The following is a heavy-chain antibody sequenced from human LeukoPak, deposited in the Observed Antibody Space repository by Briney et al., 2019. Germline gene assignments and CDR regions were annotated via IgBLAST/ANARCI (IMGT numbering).Heavy chain of an antibody. V-gene: IGHV1-46*01. Sequence: ASVKVSCKASGYTFTSYYMHWVRQAPGQGLEWMGIINPSGGSTSYAQKFQGRVTMTRDTSTSTVYMELSSLRSEDTAVYYCARDLYLDNYYYGMDVWGQGTTVTVSS. CDR3: ARDLYLDNYYYGMDV. D-gene: IGHD1-1*01. J-gene: IGHJ6*02. CDR1: GYTFTSYY. CDR2: INPSGGST.